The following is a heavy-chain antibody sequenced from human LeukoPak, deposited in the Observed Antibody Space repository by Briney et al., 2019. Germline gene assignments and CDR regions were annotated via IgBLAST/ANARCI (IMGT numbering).Heavy chain of an antibody. CDR1: GGSISSYY. CDR2: IYYSGST. Sequence: PSETLSLTCTVSGGSISSYYWSWIRQPPGKGLEWIGYIYYSGSTNYNPSLKSRVTISVDTSKNQFSLKLSSVTAADTAVYYCARVRCRVTYYYDSSGYYYCAFDIWGQGTMVTVSS. J-gene: IGHJ3*02. CDR3: ARVRCRVTYYYDSSGYYYCAFDI. V-gene: IGHV4-59*01. D-gene: IGHD3-22*01.